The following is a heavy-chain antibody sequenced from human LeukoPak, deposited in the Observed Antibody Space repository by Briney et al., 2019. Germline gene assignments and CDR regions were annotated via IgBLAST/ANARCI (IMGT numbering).Heavy chain of an antibody. Sequence: GESLKISCRGSGYSFTNHWIGWVRQMPGKGLEWMGIIYPGDSDTRCSPSFQGQVTISADKSITTAYLQWNNLEASDTAMYYCARGIAEAAVTKFDYWGRGTLVTVSS. CDR3: ARGIAEAAVTKFDY. CDR1: GYSFTNHW. CDR2: IYPGDSDT. J-gene: IGHJ4*02. V-gene: IGHV5-51*01. D-gene: IGHD6-13*01.